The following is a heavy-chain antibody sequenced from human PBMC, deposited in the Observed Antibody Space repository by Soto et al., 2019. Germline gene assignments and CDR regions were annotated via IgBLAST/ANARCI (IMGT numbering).Heavy chain of an antibody. V-gene: IGHV4-39*01. CDR3: ARQGNVVVPACDEFDY. CDR2: IYYSGST. Sequence: SETLSLTCTVSGGSISSSSYYWGWIRQPPGKGLEWIGSIYYSGSTYYNPSLKSRVTISVDTSKNQFSLKLSSVTAADTAVYYCARQGNVVVPACDEFDYWGQGTLVTVSS. J-gene: IGHJ4*02. D-gene: IGHD2-2*01. CDR1: GGSISSSSYY.